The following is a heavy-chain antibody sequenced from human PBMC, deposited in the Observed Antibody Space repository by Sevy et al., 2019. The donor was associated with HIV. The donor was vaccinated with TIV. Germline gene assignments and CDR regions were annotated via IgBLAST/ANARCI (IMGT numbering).Heavy chain of an antibody. CDR2: IYPDDSET. V-gene: IGHV5-51*01. J-gene: IGHJ4*02. CDR1: GYSFTSHW. CDR3: APSRSGYFDSSGYYIY. Sequence: GESLKISCEGSGYSFTSHWIGWVRHMPGKGLEWMGIIYPDDSETGYSPSFQGQVNFSDDKSISTAYLQWSSLKASDTAMYYCAPSRSGYFDSSGYYIYWGQGTMVTVSS. D-gene: IGHD3-22*01.